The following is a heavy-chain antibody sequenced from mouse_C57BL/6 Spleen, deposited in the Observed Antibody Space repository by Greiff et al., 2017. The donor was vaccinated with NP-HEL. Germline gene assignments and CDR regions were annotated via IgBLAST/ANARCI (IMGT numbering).Heavy chain of an antibody. V-gene: IGHV14-4*01. CDR2: IDPENGDT. Sequence: VHVKQSGAELVRPGASVKLSCTASGFNIKDDYMHWVKQRPEQGLEWIGWIDPENGDTEYASKFQGKATITADTSSNTAYLQLSSLTSEDTAVYYCTSITTVVEGWYFDVWGTGTTVTVSS. CDR1: GFNIKDDY. J-gene: IGHJ1*03. D-gene: IGHD1-1*01. CDR3: TSITTVVEGWYFDV.